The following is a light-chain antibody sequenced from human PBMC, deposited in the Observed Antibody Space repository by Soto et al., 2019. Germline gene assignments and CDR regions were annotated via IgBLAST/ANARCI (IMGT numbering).Light chain of an antibody. V-gene: IGKV1-27*01. Sequence: DIQMTQSPSSLSASVGDRVTITCRASQDISVYLAWYQQKPGKVPKLLIYSASTLQSGVPSRFSGSGSGTDFNLTISSLQPEDVATYFCQKFNTAPLTFGQGTRLETK. CDR2: SAS. CDR1: QDISVY. J-gene: IGKJ5*01. CDR3: QKFNTAPLT.